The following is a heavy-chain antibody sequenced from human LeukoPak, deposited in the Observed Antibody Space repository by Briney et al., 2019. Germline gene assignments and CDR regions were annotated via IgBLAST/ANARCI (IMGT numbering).Heavy chain of an antibody. CDR3: ARSGTYQYSSAYDY. Sequence: SETLSLTCAVYGGSFSGYYWSWIRQPPGKRLEWLGEIGHSGSTNYNPSLNSRVTVSLDTSKNQFSLRLTSVTAADTAVYYCARSGTYQYSSAYDYWGQGNLVTVSS. V-gene: IGHV4-34*01. CDR2: IGHSGST. J-gene: IGHJ4*01. CDR1: GGSFSGYY. D-gene: IGHD3-10*01.